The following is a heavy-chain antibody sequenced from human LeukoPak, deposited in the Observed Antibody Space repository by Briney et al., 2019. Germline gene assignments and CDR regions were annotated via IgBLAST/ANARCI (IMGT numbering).Heavy chain of an antibody. J-gene: IGHJ4*02. CDR1: GGSISSYY. V-gene: IGHV4-59*12. Sequence: SETLSLTCTVSGGSISSYYWSWIRQPPGKGLEWIGYIYYSGSTNYNPSLKSRVTISVDTSKNQFSLKLSSVTAADTAVYYCARGDRGDSSGYYYGVDYWGQGTLVTVSS. CDR3: ARGDRGDSSGYYYGVDY. CDR2: IYYSGST. D-gene: IGHD3-22*01.